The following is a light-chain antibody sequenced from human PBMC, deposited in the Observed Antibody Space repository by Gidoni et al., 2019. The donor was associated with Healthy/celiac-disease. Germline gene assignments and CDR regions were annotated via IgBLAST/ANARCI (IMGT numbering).Light chain of an antibody. Sequence: QSALTQPPSVSGAPGQSVTISCTGTSSYVGSYNRVSWYQQPPGTAPKLMIYEVSNRHSGVPDRFSGSKSGNTASLTISGLQAEDEADYYCSLYTSSSTWVFGGGTKLTVL. CDR3: SLYTSSSTWV. J-gene: IGLJ3*02. CDR2: EVS. V-gene: IGLV2-18*01. CDR1: SSYVGSYNR.